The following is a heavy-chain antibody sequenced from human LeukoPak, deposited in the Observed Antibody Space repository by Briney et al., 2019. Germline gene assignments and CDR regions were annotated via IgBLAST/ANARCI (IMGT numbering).Heavy chain of an antibody. J-gene: IGHJ4*02. D-gene: IGHD1/OR15-1a*01. CDR3: ARSVGTNWSYFFDY. Sequence: PSETLSLTCTVSGGSVSRVHWNCLRQSPGRGLEWIGYIYGGGVTNYNPSLRFRVTMSIDTSKNKFSLNLKSVTAEDTDVYYCARSVGTNWSYFFDYWGQGTLVTVSS. CDR1: GGSVSRVH. V-gene: IGHV4-59*02. CDR2: IYGGGVT.